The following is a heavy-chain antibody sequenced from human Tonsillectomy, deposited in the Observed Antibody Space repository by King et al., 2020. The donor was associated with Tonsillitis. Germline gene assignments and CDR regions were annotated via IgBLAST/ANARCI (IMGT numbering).Heavy chain of an antibody. CDR1: GFTFSRYA. CDR3: AKDRGDSDGWPIFDH. D-gene: IGHD6-19*01. V-gene: IGHV3-23*03. J-gene: IGHJ4*02. CDR2: IHGGGRTV. Sequence: EVQLVESGGGLVQPGESLRLSCAASGFTFSRYAMNWVRQAPGKGLEWVSIIHGGGRTVYYADSVKGRFTISRDYSKNTVYLQMNNLIAEDTAVYYCAKDRGDSDGWPIFDHWGQGTLVTVSS.